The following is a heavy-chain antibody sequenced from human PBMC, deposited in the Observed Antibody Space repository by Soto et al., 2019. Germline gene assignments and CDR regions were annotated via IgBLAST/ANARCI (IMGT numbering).Heavy chain of an antibody. CDR3: AREPMGYYYDSSGYYCLFDY. CDR2: INPSGGST. D-gene: IGHD3-22*01. Sequence: VASVKVSCKASGYTFTSYYMHWVRQAPGQGLEWMGIINPSGGSTSYAQKFQGRVTVTRDTSTSTVYMELSSLRSEDTAVYYCAREPMGYYYDSSGYYCLFDYWGQGTLVTVSS. CDR1: GYTFTSYY. V-gene: IGHV1-46*01. J-gene: IGHJ4*02.